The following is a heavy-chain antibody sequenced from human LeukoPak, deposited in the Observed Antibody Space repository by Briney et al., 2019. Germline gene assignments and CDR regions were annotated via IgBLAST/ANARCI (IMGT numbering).Heavy chain of an antibody. V-gene: IGHV3-7*01. CDR2: IIKDGSDK. CDR1: GFTFSDYW. D-gene: IGHD3-16*01. J-gene: IGHJ4*02. Sequence: VGSLRLSCEASGFTFSDYWMGWVRQAPGKGLEWVANIIKDGSDKYYVDSVKGRFTISRDNAKNSVYLQMSSLRVEDTAVYYCTRELWPGDYWGQGILVTVS. CDR3: TRELWPGDY.